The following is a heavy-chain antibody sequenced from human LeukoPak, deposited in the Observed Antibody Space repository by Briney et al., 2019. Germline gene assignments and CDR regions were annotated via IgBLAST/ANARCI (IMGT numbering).Heavy chain of an antibody. J-gene: IGHJ4*02. V-gene: IGHV3-23*01. Sequence: GGSLRLSCAASGFTFSSSALSWVRQAPGKGLEWVSAISGSGSSTYYGDSVKGRFTISRDNSKNMLYLQMNSLRAEDTAVYYCAKGPTTVTTTYFDYWGQGTLVTVSS. CDR3: AKGPTTVTTTYFDY. CDR1: GFTFSSSA. CDR2: ISGSGSST. D-gene: IGHD4-17*01.